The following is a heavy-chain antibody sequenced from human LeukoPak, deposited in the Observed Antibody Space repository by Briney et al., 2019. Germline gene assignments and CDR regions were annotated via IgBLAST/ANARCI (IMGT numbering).Heavy chain of an antibody. D-gene: IGHD3-22*01. J-gene: IGHJ4*02. CDR1: GFTFSGYA. CDR3: ARHRGPSLYSSAYFDY. CDR2: ISYDGTNK. V-gene: IGHV3-30-3*01. Sequence: GRSLRLSCAASGFTFSGYAMHWVRQAPGKGLEWVAVISYDGTNKYYADSVKGRFTVSRDIPKNTLYLQMNSLTAEDTAVYYCARHRGPSLYSSAYFDYWGQGTLVPVSS.